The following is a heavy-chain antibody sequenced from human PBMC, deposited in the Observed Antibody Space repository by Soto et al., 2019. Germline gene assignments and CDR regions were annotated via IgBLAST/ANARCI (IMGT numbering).Heavy chain of an antibody. Sequence: VQLVQSGAEVRKPGASVKVSCKASGYTFSSYGISWGRQAPGKGLEWMGWISAGKGDTNYAQKFQGRVSMTTDTSTSTAYMELRSLTSDYTAVYYCARDGFTVISSGSFDYWGQGTLVTVSS. V-gene: IGHV1-18*04. D-gene: IGHD1-26*01. CDR1: GYTFSSYG. CDR3: ARDGFTVISSGSFDY. J-gene: IGHJ4*02. CDR2: ISAGKGDT.